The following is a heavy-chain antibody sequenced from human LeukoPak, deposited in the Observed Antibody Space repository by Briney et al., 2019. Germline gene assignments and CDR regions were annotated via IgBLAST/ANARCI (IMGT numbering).Heavy chain of an antibody. CDR3: AKHPSPVFGGGSYFED. CDR1: GFTFSSYG. V-gene: IGHV3-23*01. J-gene: IGHJ4*02. CDR2: ISGSGGST. D-gene: IGHD3-16*01. Sequence: GGSLRLSCAASGFTFSSYGMSWVRQAPGKGLEWVSAISGSGGSTYYADSVKGRFTISRDNSKNTLYLQMHSLTAEDTAVYYCAKHPSPVFGGGSYFEDWGQGTLVTVSS.